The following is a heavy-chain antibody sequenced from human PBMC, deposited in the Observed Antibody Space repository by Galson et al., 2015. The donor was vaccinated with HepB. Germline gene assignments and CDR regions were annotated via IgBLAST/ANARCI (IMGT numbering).Heavy chain of an antibody. J-gene: IGHJ4*02. CDR2: ITYSGGST. CDR3: AKHLDSNGYSLADY. CDR1: GFTFSSYA. Sequence: SLRLSCAASGFTFSSYAMTWARQAPGKGLEWVSIITYSGGSTSHADSVKGRFTISRDNSKNTLYLQMNSLRAEDTALYYCAKHLDSNGYSLADYWGQGTLVTVSS. D-gene: IGHD3-22*01. V-gene: IGHV3-23*01.